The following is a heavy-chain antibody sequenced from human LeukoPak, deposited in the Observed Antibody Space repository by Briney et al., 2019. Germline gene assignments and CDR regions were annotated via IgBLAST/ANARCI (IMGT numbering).Heavy chain of an antibody. Sequence: GASVKVSCKASGYTFSRYGISWVRQAPGHGREWRGWISAYNGNAKYAQTLQGRVTMTTDTSTSTAYMELRSLRSDDTAVYYCARTVDSYNWRENWFDPWGQGTLVTVSS. CDR3: ARTVDSYNWRENWFDP. CDR1: GYTFSRYG. V-gene: IGHV1-18*01. D-gene: IGHD1-20*01. CDR2: ISAYNGNA. J-gene: IGHJ5*02.